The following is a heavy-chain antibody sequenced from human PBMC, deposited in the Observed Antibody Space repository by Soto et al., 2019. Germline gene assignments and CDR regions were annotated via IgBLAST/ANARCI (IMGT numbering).Heavy chain of an antibody. Sequence: GGSLRLSCAASGFTFSSYWMHWVRQAPGKGLVWVSRINSDGSSTSYADSVKGRFTISRDNAKNTLYLQMNSLRAEETAVYYCARVSSYDYIWGSYRYEPFDYWGQGTLVTVSS. V-gene: IGHV3-74*01. CDR2: INSDGSST. D-gene: IGHD3-16*02. CDR1: GFTFSSYW. J-gene: IGHJ4*02. CDR3: ARVSSYDYIWGSYRYEPFDY.